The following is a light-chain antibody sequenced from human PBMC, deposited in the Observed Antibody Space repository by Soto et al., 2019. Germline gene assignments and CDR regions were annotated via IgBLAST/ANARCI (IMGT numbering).Light chain of an antibody. CDR1: QSISSNY. Sequence: IVLMQSPGTLSLSPGERATLSCRASQSISSNYLAWYQLKPGQAPRLLIYNALSRATGIPDRFSGSGSGTDFTLTISRLEPEDFAVYYCQQYDRAPWTFGQGTKVEIK. CDR3: QQYDRAPWT. V-gene: IGKV3-20*01. J-gene: IGKJ1*01. CDR2: NAL.